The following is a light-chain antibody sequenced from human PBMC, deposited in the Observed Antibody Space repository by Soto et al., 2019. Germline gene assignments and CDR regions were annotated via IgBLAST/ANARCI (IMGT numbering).Light chain of an antibody. J-gene: IGKJ1*01. CDR2: KAS. V-gene: IGKV1-5*03. Sequence: DIQMTQSPSTLSASVGDRVTITCRASQSISSWLAWYQQKPGKAPKLLIYKASSLDSGVPSRFSGSGSGTEFTRTISSLQPADSATDDCQQYNSYPWTFGKGTKVEIK. CDR1: QSISSW. CDR3: QQYNSYPWT.